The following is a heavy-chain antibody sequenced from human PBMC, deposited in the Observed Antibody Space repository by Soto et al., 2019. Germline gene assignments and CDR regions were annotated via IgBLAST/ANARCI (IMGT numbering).Heavy chain of an antibody. CDR1: GGSVSSGSYS. Sequence: SETLSLTCTVSGGSVSSGSYSWSWIRQPPGKGLEWIVYIYYSGSTNYNPSLKSRVAISVDTSKNQFSLKLSSVTAADTAVYYCARDRRGYSYAWVDYWGQGTQVTVS. CDR2: IYYSGST. V-gene: IGHV4-61*01. CDR3: ARDRRGYSYAWVDY. D-gene: IGHD5-18*01. J-gene: IGHJ4*02.